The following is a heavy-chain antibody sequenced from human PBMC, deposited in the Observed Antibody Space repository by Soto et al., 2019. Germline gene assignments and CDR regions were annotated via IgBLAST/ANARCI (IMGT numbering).Heavy chain of an antibody. CDR1: GFTFSSYA. D-gene: IGHD3-22*01. CDR2: ISYDGSNK. J-gene: IGHJ3*02. V-gene: IGHV3-30-3*01. Sequence: QPGGSLRLSCAASGFTFSSYAMHWVRQAPGKGLEWVAVISYDGSNKYYADSVKGRFTISRDNSKNTLYLQMNSLRAEDTAVYYCARPSYYYDSSAPQRRYDAFDIWGQGTMVTVSS. CDR3: ARPSYYYDSSAPQRRYDAFDI.